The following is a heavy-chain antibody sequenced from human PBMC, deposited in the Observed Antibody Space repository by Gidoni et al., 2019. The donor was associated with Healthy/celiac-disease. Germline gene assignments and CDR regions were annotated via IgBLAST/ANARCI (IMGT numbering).Heavy chain of an antibody. CDR3: ARVASSGYYRVDY. CDR2: INHNSGGT. V-gene: IGHV1-2*02. D-gene: IGHD3-22*01. J-gene: IGHJ4*02. Sequence: QVQLVQSGAEVKKPGASVKVSCTASGYTFTGYYMHCVRQAPGQGLEWMGWINHNSGGTNYAQKFKGRVTMTRDTSISTAYMEMSRLRSDDTAVYYCARVASSGYYRVDYWGQGTLVTVSS. CDR1: GYTFTGYY.